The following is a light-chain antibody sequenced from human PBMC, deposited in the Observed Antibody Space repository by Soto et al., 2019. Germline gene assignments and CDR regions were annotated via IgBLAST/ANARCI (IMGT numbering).Light chain of an antibody. Sequence: QSVLTQPASVSGSPGQSITISCTGTSSEVGGYNYVSRYQQHPGKAPKLMIYEVSNRPSGVSNRFSGSKSGNTASLTISGLQAESFAASYCSTFTRSSTYVFGTGAKVTVL. CDR2: EVS. CDR1: SSEVGGYNY. CDR3: STFTRSSTYV. J-gene: IGLJ1*01. V-gene: IGLV2-14*01.